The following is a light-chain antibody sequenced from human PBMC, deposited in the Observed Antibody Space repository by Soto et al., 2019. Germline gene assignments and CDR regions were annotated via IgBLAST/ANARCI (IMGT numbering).Light chain of an antibody. CDR2: GTS. J-gene: IGKJ1*01. V-gene: IGKV3-20*01. CDR3: QQYSTFPRT. Sequence: EIVLTQSPGTLSLFPGERATLSCRASQSVSSSYLAWHQQKPGQAPRLLIYGTSNRATGIPDRFSGNKSGTDFTLTISRLEPEDVAVYYCQQYSTFPRTFGQGTKVEI. CDR1: QSVSSSY.